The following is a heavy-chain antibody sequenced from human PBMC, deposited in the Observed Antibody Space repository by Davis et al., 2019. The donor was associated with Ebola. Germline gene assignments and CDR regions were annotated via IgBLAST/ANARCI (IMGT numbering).Heavy chain of an antibody. Sequence: GESLKISCAASGFTFSDNYMTWIRQAPGKGLEWVAYISYSGATIFYADSVKGRFSVSRDNGKNSLYLQMNSLRADDTALYYCAKAAFRGYEYGGDALDIWGRGTMVTVSS. CDR1: GFTFSDNY. J-gene: IGHJ3*02. D-gene: IGHD5-12*01. CDR3: AKAAFRGYEYGGDALDI. V-gene: IGHV3-11*01. CDR2: ISYSGATI.